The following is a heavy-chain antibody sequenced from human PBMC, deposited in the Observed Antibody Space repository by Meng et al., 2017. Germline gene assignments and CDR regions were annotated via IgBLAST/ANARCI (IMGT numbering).Heavy chain of an antibody. V-gene: IGHV1-69*05. CDR1: GGTFSSYA. J-gene: IGHJ3*02. Sequence: SVKVSCKASGGTFSSYAISWVRQAPGQGLEWMGGIIPIFGTANYAQKFQGRVTITTDKSTSTAYMELSSLRSEDTAVYYCARVLAAAGSDAFDIWGQGTMVTVSS. D-gene: IGHD6-13*01. CDR2: IIPIFGTA. CDR3: ARVLAAAGSDAFDI.